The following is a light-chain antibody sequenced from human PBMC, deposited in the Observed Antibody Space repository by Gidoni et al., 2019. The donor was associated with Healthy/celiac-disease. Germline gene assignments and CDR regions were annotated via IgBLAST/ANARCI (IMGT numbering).Light chain of an antibody. V-gene: IGKV1-39*01. CDR3: QQSYSTPLP. CDR2: AAS. Sequence: DIQMTQSPSSLSASVGDRVTITCRASQSISSYLNWYQQKPGKAPKLLIYAASSLQSGVPSRFSGSGSGTDFTLTIRSLQPEDFATYYCQQSYSTPLPFGDGTKVEFK. CDR1: QSISSY. J-gene: IGKJ4*01.